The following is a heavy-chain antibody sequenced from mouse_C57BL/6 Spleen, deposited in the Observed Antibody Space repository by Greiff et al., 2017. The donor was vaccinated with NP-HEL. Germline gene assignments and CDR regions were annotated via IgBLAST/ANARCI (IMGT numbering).Heavy chain of an antibody. CDR2: IDPETGGT. Sequence: VQLQESGAELVRPGASVTLSCTASGYTFTDYEMHWVKQTPVHGLEWIGAIDPETGGTAYNQKFKGKGILTADKSSSTDYRELRSLTSEDSAVYYCTRGDIGFAYWGQGTLVTVSA. V-gene: IGHV1-15*01. J-gene: IGHJ3*01. CDR1: GYTFTDYE. CDR3: TRGDIGFAY.